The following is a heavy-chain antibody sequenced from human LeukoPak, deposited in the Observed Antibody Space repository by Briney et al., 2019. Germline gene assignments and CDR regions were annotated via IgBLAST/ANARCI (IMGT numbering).Heavy chain of an antibody. CDR1: GGTFSSYA. CDR2: INPNSGGT. J-gene: IGHJ4*02. V-gene: IGHV1-2*06. D-gene: IGHD3-16*01. CDR3: AGVGGDDGVSYFDN. Sequence: GASVKVSCKASGGTFSSYAISWVRQAPGQGLEWMGRINPNSGGTNSAQKFQGRITMTRDTSISTAYMELSRLRSDDTAVYYCAGVGGDDGVSYFDNGGQEPWVPVS.